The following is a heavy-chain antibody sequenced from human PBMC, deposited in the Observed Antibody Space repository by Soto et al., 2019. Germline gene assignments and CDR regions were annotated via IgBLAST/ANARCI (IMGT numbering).Heavy chain of an antibody. Sequence: ASVKVSCKASGYTFTSYGISWVRQAPGQGLEWMGWISAYNGNTNYAQKLQGRVTMTTDTSTSTAYMELRSLRSEDTAVYYCARALVPQDYYYGMDVWAQRTTVTVSS. J-gene: IGHJ6*02. D-gene: IGHD2-2*01. CDR1: GYTFTSYG. V-gene: IGHV1-18*01. CDR2: ISAYNGNT. CDR3: ARALVPQDYYYGMDV.